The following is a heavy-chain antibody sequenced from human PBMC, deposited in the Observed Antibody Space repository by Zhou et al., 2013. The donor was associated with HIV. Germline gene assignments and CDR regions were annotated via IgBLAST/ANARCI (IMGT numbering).Heavy chain of an antibody. J-gene: IGHJ4*02. Sequence: QVQLVQSGAEVKKPGSSVKVSCKASGGTFSSYAISWVRQAPGQGLEWMGRIIPILGIANYAQKFQGRVTITADKSTSTAYMELSSLRSEDTAVYYCARGLPDCSGGSCYPEGLGYWGQGTLVTVSS. CDR1: GGTFSSYA. V-gene: IGHV1-69*04. D-gene: IGHD2-15*01. CDR2: IIPILGIA. CDR3: ARGLPDCSGGSCYPEGLGY.